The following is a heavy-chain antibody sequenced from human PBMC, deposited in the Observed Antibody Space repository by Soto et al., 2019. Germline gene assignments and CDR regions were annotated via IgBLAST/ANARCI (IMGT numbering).Heavy chain of an antibody. Sequence: EVQLVESGGGLVQPGGSLRLSCAASGFTFSSYSMNWVRQAPGKGLEWVSYISSSSSTIYYADSVKGRFTISRDNAKNSLYLQMNSLRDEDTAVYYCASPEYSSSSYGMDVCGQGTTVTVSS. J-gene: IGHJ6*02. CDR3: ASPEYSSSSYGMDV. CDR2: ISSSSSTI. V-gene: IGHV3-48*02. D-gene: IGHD6-6*01. CDR1: GFTFSSYS.